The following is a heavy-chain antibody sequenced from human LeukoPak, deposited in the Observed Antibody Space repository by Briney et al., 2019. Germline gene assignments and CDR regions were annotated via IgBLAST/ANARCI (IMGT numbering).Heavy chain of an antibody. CDR2: MNPNSGNT. V-gene: IGHV1-8*01. D-gene: IGHD3-10*01. J-gene: IGHJ4*02. CDR3: ARGELDPHGDGPSRTDY. CDR1: GYTFTSYD. Sequence: ASVKVSCKASGYTFTSYDINWVRQATGQGLEWMGWMNPNSGNTGYAQKFQGRVTMTRNTSISTAYMELSSLRSEDTAVYYCARGELDPHGDGPSRTDYWGQGTLVTVSS.